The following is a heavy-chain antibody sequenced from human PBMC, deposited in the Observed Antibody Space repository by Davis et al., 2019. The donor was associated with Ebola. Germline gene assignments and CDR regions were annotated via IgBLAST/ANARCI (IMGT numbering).Heavy chain of an antibody. J-gene: IGHJ4*02. CDR1: GFIFNAYA. CDR3: VKGGGYFDTSGYPFDY. D-gene: IGHD3-22*01. Sequence: GGSLRLSCAASGFIFNAYAMSWVRQAPGKGLEWVSSISGSGGTTYYADSVEGRFTISRDNSRHTVFLQMNSLRAEDTALYYCVKGGGYFDTSGYPFDYWGQGTLVTVSS. V-gene: IGHV3-23*01. CDR2: ISGSGGTT.